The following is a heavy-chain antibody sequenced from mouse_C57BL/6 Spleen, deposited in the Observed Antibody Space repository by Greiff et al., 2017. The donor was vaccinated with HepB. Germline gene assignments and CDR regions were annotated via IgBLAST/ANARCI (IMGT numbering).Heavy chain of an antibody. D-gene: IGHD1-1*02. Sequence: VQLQQSGPELVKPGASVKISCKASGYTFTDYYMNWVKQSHGKSLEWIGDINPNNGGISYNQKFKGKATLTVDNSSSTAYMELRSLTSEDSAVYYCALYGQGWFAYWGQGTLVTVSA. J-gene: IGHJ3*01. V-gene: IGHV1-26*01. CDR2: INPNNGGI. CDR3: ALYGQGWFAY. CDR1: GYTFTDYY.